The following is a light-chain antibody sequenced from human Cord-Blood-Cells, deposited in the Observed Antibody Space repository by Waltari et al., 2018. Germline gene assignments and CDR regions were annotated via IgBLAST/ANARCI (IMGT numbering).Light chain of an antibody. CDR1: SSDVGGYNY. Sequence: QSALTQPRSVSGSPGQSVTISCTGTSSDVGGYNYVSWYQQHPGKAPKLMIYDGSKRPSGVPDRFSVSESGNTASLTISGLQAEDEADYYCCSYAGSYTYVFGTGTKVTVL. CDR2: DGS. J-gene: IGLJ1*01. CDR3: CSYAGSYTYV. V-gene: IGLV2-11*01.